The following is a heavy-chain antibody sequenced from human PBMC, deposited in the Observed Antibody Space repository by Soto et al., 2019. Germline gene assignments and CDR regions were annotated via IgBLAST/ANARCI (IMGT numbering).Heavy chain of an antibody. CDR1: GFTFSSYS. J-gene: IGHJ4*02. Sequence: GGSLRLSCAPSGFTFSSYSMNWVRQAPWKGLEWVSAISGSGGSTYYADSVKGRFTISRDNSKNTLYLQMNSLRAEDTAVYYCAKDADSSGVVLTYFDYWGQGTLATVSS. CDR2: ISGSGGST. D-gene: IGHD3-22*01. V-gene: IGHV3-23*01. CDR3: AKDADSSGVVLTYFDY.